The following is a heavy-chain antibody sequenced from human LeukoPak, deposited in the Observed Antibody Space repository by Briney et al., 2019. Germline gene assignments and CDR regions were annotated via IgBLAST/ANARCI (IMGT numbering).Heavy chain of an antibody. CDR3: ARVERWLQFYYFDY. V-gene: IGHV1-18*01. CDR2: ISAYNGNT. D-gene: IGHD5-24*01. J-gene: IGHJ4*02. Sequence: GASVKVSCKASGYTFTSYGISWVRQAPGQGLEWMGWISAYNGNTNYAQKLQGRVTMTTDTSMSTAYMELRSLRSDDTAVYYCARVERWLQFYYFDYWGQGTLVTVSS. CDR1: GYTFTSYG.